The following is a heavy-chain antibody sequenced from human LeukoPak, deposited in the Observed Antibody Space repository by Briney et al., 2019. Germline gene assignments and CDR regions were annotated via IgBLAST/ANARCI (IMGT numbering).Heavy chain of an antibody. Sequence: GGSLRLSCAASGFTLIDYYVSWIRQAPGKGLEWVAYISSSSSYTNYADTVKGRFTISRDNAKNSVHLQMNSLRAEDTAVYYCARGTAPSADYWGQGTLVTVSS. D-gene: IGHD2-21*02. V-gene: IGHV3-11*05. CDR3: ARGTAPSADY. CDR2: ISSSSSYT. J-gene: IGHJ4*02. CDR1: GFTLIDYY.